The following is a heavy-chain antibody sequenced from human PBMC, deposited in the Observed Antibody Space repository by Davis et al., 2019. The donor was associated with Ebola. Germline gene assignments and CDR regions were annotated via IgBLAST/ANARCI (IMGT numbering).Heavy chain of an antibody. V-gene: IGHV3-23*01. J-gene: IGHJ6*02. CDR1: GFTFSNYA. D-gene: IGHD3-3*01. Sequence: PGGSLRLSCAASGFTFSNYAMTWARQAPGKGLEWVSAVTSSCGGTYYADSVKGRFTISRDNSKNTLYLQMNSLRVEDTAVYYCARVRFTEGIDVWGQGTTVTVSS. CDR3: ARVRFTEGIDV. CDR2: VTSSCGGT.